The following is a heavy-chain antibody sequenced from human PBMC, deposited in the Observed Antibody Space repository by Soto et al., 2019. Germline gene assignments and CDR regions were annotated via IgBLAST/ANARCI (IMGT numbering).Heavy chain of an antibody. V-gene: IGHV1-2*04. CDR2: INPNSGGT. D-gene: IGHD6-6*01. J-gene: IGHJ4*02. CDR3: ARAPTYAGSSSNDFDY. Sequence: ASVKVSCKASGYTFTGYYMHWVRQAPGQGLEWMGWINPNSGGTNYAQKFQGWVTMTRDTSISTAYMELSRLRSDDTAVYYCARAPTYAGSSSNDFDYWGQGTLVTVSS. CDR1: GYTFTGYY.